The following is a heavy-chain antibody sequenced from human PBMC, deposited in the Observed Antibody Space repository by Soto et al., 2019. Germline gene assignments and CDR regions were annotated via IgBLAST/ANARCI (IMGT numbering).Heavy chain of an antibody. V-gene: IGHV1-69*01. Sequence: QVQLVQSGAEVKKPGSSVKVSCKASGGTFSSYAISWVRQAPGQGLEWMGGIIPIFGTANYAQKFQGRVTITADESTSTAYMELSSLRSEDTAVYYCARLQVGPSGIAAAGELNYYYYGMDVWGQGTTVTVSS. D-gene: IGHD6-13*01. CDR2: IIPIFGTA. CDR1: GGTFSSYA. J-gene: IGHJ6*02. CDR3: ARLQVGPSGIAAAGELNYYYYGMDV.